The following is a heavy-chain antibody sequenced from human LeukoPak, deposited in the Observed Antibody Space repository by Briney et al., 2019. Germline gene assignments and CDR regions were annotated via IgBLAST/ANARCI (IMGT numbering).Heavy chain of an antibody. J-gene: IGHJ5*02. Sequence: PSETLSLTCTVSGGFISGYYWNWIRESPGKGLEWISYIFYTGDTDYNPSLRSRVTTSMDRSNNRFSLQLASVTTADSAFYYCARAYRLTSPRGFDPWGPGILVTVSS. CDR2: IFYTGDT. CDR1: GGFISGYY. V-gene: IGHV4-59*01. D-gene: IGHD3-16*02. CDR3: ARAYRLTSPRGFDP.